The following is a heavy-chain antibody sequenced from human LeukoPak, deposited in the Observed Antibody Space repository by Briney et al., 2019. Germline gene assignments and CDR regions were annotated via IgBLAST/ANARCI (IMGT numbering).Heavy chain of an antibody. V-gene: IGHV3-21*01. CDR1: GFSISLYS. Sequence: PGGSLRLSCTSSGFSISLYSMNWVRQAPGKGLEWVSCISSSSSDIYYADSVKGRFTISRDNAKSSVYLQMNSLRAEDTAVYYCARAANDGYNTILDSWGQGTLVTVSS. CDR3: ARAANDGYNTILDS. CDR2: ISSSSSDI. D-gene: IGHD5-24*01. J-gene: IGHJ4*02.